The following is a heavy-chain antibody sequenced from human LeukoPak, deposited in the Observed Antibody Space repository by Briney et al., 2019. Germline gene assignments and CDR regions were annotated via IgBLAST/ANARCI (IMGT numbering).Heavy chain of an antibody. CDR3: ARDESGYSGYDFGAPPGFDY. J-gene: IGHJ4*02. Sequence: ASVKVSCKASGYTFTSYGISWVRQAPGQGLEWMGWISAYNGNTNYAQKLQGRVTMTTDTSTSTAYMELRSLRSDDTAVYYCARDESGYSGYDFGAPPGFDYWGQGTLVTVSS. CDR1: GYTFTSYG. D-gene: IGHD5-12*01. V-gene: IGHV1-18*01. CDR2: ISAYNGNT.